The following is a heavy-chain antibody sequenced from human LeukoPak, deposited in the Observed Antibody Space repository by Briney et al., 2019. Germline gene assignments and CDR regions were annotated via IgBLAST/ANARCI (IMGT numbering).Heavy chain of an antibody. D-gene: IGHD1-20*01. Sequence: ASVKVSCKGSVYTFTGCYLYWVRQPPGQGLEWVGWINPNSGGTNYAQKFQGRVTMTRDTSISTAYMELSRLRSDDTAVYYCARVWYSCNPYDDAFDIWGQGTMVTVSS. J-gene: IGHJ3*02. V-gene: IGHV1-2*02. CDR2: INPNSGGT. CDR3: ARVWYSCNPYDDAFDI. CDR1: VYTFTGCY.